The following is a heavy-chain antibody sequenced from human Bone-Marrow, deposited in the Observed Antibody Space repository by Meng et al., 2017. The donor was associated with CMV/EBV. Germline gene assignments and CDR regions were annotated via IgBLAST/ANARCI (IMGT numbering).Heavy chain of an antibody. Sequence: ASVKVSCKASGYTFTSYGISWVRQAPGQGLEWMGWISAYNGNTNYAQKLQGRVTMTTDTSTSTAYMELRSLRSDDTAVYYCARDPTVLGYCSSTSCYTGANYYYYYGMDVWGQGNTVTVSS. V-gene: IGHV1-18*01. CDR3: ARDPTVLGYCSSTSCYTGANYYYYYGMDV. D-gene: IGHD2-2*02. J-gene: IGHJ6*02. CDR1: GYTFTSYG. CDR2: ISAYNGNT.